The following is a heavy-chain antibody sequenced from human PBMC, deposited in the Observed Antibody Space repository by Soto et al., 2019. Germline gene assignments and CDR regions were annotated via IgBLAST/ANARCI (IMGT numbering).Heavy chain of an antibody. Sequence: SETLSLTCTVSGGSISSGDYYWSWIRQPPGKGLEWIGCIYYSGSTYYNPSLKSRVTISVDTSKNQFSLKLSSVTAADTAVYYCARGGVKYYDFWSGYYTSHYFDYWGQGTLVTVSS. CDR1: GGSISSGDYY. CDR3: ARGGVKYYDFWSGYYTSHYFDY. CDR2: IYYSGST. D-gene: IGHD3-3*01. V-gene: IGHV4-30-4*01. J-gene: IGHJ4*02.